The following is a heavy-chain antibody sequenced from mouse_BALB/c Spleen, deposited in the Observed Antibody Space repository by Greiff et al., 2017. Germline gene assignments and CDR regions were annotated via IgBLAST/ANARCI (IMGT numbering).Heavy chain of an antibody. D-gene: IGHD2-4*01. CDR3: ARSIYYDYNYAMDY. Sequence: QVTLKVSGPGILQPSQTLSLTCSFSGFSLSTSGMGVGWIRQPSGKGLEWLAHIWWDDDKRYNPALKSRLTISKDTSSNQVFLKIASVDTADTATYYCARSIYYDYNYAMDYWGQGTSVTVSS. J-gene: IGHJ4*01. V-gene: IGHV8-8*01. CDR2: IWWDDDK. CDR1: GFSLSTSGMG.